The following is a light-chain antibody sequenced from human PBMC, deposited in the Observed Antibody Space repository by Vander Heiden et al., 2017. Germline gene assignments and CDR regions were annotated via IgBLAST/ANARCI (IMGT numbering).Light chain of an antibody. Sequence: EIVLTQSPATLSLSPGERATLSCRASQNVNSYVAWYQQKPGQSPRLLIYDAYNRATGIPARFSGSGSGTDFTLTISTLEPEDFAVYYCLQRDTWPGTFGQGTKVEIK. V-gene: IGKV3-11*01. CDR3: LQRDTWPGT. CDR2: DAY. CDR1: QNVNSY. J-gene: IGKJ1*01.